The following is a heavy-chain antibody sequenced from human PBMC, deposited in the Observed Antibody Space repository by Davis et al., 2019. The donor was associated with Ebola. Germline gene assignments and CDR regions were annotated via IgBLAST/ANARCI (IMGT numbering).Heavy chain of an antibody. Sequence: SVKVSCKASGGTFSSYAISWVRQAPGQGLEWMGGIIPILGIANYAQKFQGRVTITADESTSTAYMELSSLRSEDTTVYYCASGLVRGESYWYFDLWGRGTLVTVSS. CDR2: IIPILGIA. D-gene: IGHD6-6*01. CDR3: ASGLVRGESYWYFDL. J-gene: IGHJ2*01. V-gene: IGHV1-69*10. CDR1: GGTFSSYA.